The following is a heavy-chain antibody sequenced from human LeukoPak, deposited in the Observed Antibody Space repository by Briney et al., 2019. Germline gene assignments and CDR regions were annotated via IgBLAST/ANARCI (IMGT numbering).Heavy chain of an antibody. J-gene: IGHJ5*02. Sequence: GASVKVSCKASGYTFTSYDINWVRQATGQGLEWMGWMNPNSGNTGYAQKFQGRVTMTRNTSISTAYMELSSLRSEDTAVYYCARGFHYYDSSGYTWFDPWGQGTLVTVSS. CDR2: MNPNSGNT. V-gene: IGHV1-8*01. CDR3: ARGFHYYDSSGYTWFDP. D-gene: IGHD3-22*01. CDR1: GYTFTSYD.